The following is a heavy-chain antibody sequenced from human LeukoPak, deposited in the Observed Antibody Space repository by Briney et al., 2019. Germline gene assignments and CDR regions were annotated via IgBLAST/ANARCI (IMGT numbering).Heavy chain of an antibody. CDR1: GFILSSYG. J-gene: IGHJ5*02. V-gene: IGHV3-23*01. Sequence: PGGSLRLSCAASGFILSSYGMTWVRQAPGKHLEWVSTLSDSGGGTYYADSVKGRFTISRDNSRNTLYLQMHSLRVEDTVVYYCAKDRPYITSWYGCSTPWGQGTLVTVSS. D-gene: IGHD6-13*01. CDR2: LSDSGGGT. CDR3: AKDRPYITSWYGCSTP.